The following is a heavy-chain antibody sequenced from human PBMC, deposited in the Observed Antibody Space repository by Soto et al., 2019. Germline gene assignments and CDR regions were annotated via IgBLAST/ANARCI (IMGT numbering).Heavy chain of an antibody. CDR3: ARARTNSWYDFDS. V-gene: IGHV4-4*07. J-gene: IGHJ4*02. Sequence: QVQLRESGPGRVKSSETLSLTCTVSHGSMSPHYWSWIRQPAGKGLEWIGRVFSSGITKYNPSLRSRVTMSIETSKNLFSLNLTSVTAADTALYYCARARTNSWYDFDSWGRGVPVTISS. D-gene: IGHD6-13*01. CDR1: HGSMSPHY. CDR2: VFSSGIT.